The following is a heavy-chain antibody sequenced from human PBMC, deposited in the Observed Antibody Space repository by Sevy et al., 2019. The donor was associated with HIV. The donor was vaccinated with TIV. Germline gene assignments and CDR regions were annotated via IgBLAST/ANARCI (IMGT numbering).Heavy chain of an antibody. D-gene: IGHD5-12*01. Sequence: GGSLRLSCAASGFTFSGSAMHWVRQASGKGLEWVGRIRSKANSYATAYAASVKGRFTISRDDSKNTGYLQMNSLKTEDTAVYYCTREEMATDYWGQGTLVTVSS. CDR2: IRSKANSYAT. CDR3: TREEMATDY. J-gene: IGHJ4*02. CDR1: GFTFSGSA. V-gene: IGHV3-73*01.